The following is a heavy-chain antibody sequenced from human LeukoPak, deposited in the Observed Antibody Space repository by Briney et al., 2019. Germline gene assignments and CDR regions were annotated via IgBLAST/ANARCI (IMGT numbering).Heavy chain of an antibody. V-gene: IGHV4-39*01. CDR2: LYYSGST. Sequence: PSETLSLTCTVSGGSISSSSYYWGWIRQPPGKGLEWIGSLYYSGSTYYNPSLKSRVTIPVDTSKNQFSLKLSSVTAADTAVYYCARQARTIYWGQGTLVTVSS. J-gene: IGHJ4*02. CDR1: GGSISSSSYY. CDR3: ARQARTIY. D-gene: IGHD4/OR15-4a*01.